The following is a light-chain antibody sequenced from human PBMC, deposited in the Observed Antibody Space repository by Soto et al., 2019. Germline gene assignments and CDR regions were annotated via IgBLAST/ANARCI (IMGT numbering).Light chain of an antibody. CDR2: ATS. J-gene: IGKJ1*01. CDR1: QSISSY. CDR3: QQSYTTPWT. V-gene: IGKV1-39*01. Sequence: DIQMTQSPSSLSASVGYRFTITCRASQSISSYLNWFQQKPGKAPKVLIYATSGLQSGVPSRFSGSGSGTDFTLTISSLQPEDFTTYYCQQSYTTPWTFGQGTTGDIK.